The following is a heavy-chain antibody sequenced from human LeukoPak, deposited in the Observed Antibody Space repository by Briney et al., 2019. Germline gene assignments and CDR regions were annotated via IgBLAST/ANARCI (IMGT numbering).Heavy chain of an antibody. V-gene: IGHV4-59*01. Sequence: PSETLSLTCAVSGGSISSYFWSWIRQPPGKGLEYIGYIYFSGSTNYNPFLKSRVTISVDTSKNQFSLKLSSVTAADTAVYYCARDRRSSSLRKLDYYYMDVWGKGTTVTVSS. CDR3: ARDRRSSSLRKLDYYYMDV. D-gene: IGHD6-13*01. CDR1: GGSISSYF. CDR2: IYFSGST. J-gene: IGHJ6*03.